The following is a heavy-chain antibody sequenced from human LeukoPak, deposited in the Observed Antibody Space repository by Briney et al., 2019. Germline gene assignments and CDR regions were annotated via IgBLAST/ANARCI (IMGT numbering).Heavy chain of an antibody. CDR2: ISDIGSI. Sequence: SSETLSLTCTVSGGSISSYYWSWIRQPPGKGLEWIAYISDIGSINYHPSLKSRVTISLDTSKNQFSLKLSSVTAADTAVYYCAGHHPRNTVDFWGQGTLVTVSS. J-gene: IGHJ4*02. V-gene: IGHV4-59*08. CDR3: AGHHPRNTVDF. D-gene: IGHD2-8*02. CDR1: GGSISSYY.